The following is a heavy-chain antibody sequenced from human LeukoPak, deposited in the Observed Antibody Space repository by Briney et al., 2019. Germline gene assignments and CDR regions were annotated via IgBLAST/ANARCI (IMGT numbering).Heavy chain of an antibody. Sequence: GGSLRLSCAASGFTFSFYWMSWVRQAPGKGLEWVANMNRDGSEINYVDSVRGRFTISRDNAKNSVYLQMNSLRAEDTAVYYCARDVMTTVTTFAGRLGGIDYWGQGTLVTVSS. CDR1: GFTFSFYW. CDR2: MNRDGSEI. CDR3: ARDVMTTVTTFAGRLGGIDY. D-gene: IGHD4-17*01. J-gene: IGHJ4*02. V-gene: IGHV3-7*01.